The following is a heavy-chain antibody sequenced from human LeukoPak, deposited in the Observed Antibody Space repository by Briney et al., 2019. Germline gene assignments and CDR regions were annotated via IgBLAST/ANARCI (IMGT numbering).Heavy chain of an antibody. CDR3: ARGGNYDSSGYLDY. D-gene: IGHD3-22*01. Sequence: ARSLRLSCAASGFTFSSYSVNWVRQAPGKGLEWVSSISSSSSYIYYADSVKGGLTISRDNAKNSLYLQMNSLRAEDTAVYYCARGGNYDSSGYLDYWGQGTLVTVSS. J-gene: IGHJ4*02. CDR1: GFTFSSYS. CDR2: ISSSSSYI. V-gene: IGHV3-21*01.